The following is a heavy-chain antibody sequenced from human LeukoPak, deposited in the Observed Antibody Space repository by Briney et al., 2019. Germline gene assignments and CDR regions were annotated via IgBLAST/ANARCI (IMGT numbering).Heavy chain of an antibody. D-gene: IGHD6-13*01. CDR2: ISYDGSNK. J-gene: IGHJ4*02. V-gene: IGHV3-30*18. CDR3: AKDMGGLAAAGTSVDY. Sequence: PGGSLRLSCAASGFTFSSYGMHWVRQAPGKGLEWVAVISYDGSNKYYADSVKGRFTISRDNSKNTLYLQMNSLRAEDTALYYCAKDMGGLAAAGTSVDYWGQGTLVTVSS. CDR1: GFTFSSYG.